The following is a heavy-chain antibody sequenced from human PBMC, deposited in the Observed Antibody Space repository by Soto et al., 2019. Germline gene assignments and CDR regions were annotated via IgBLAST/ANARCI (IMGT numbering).Heavy chain of an antibody. J-gene: IGHJ6*02. D-gene: IGHD5-12*01. Sequence: PSQTLSLTCAISGGSVSSNSAVWNWIRKSPSRGLEWLGRTYYRSKWYNDYAVSVKSRITINPDTSKNQFSLQLNSLTPEDTAVYYCVSGGNSGTYYGLDVWGQGTTVTVSS. V-gene: IGHV6-1*01. CDR1: GGSVSSNSAV. CDR2: TYYRSKWYN. CDR3: VSGGNSGTYYGLDV.